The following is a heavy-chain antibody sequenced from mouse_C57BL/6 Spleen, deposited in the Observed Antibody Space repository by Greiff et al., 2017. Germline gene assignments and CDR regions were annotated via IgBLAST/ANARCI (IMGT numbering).Heavy chain of an antibody. CDR1: GYTFTSYW. CDR3: ARETNYGSSWGFAY. J-gene: IGHJ3*01. Sequence: VQLQQPGAELVKPGASVKMSCKASGYTFTSYWITWVKQRPGQGLEWIGDIYPGSGSTNYNEKFKSKATLTVDTSSSTAYMQLSSLTSEDSAVYYCARETNYGSSWGFAYWGQGTLVTVSA. V-gene: IGHV1-55*01. D-gene: IGHD1-1*01. CDR2: IYPGSGST.